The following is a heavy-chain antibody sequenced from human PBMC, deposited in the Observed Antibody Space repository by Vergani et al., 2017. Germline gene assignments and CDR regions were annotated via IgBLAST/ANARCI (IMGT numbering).Heavy chain of an antibody. CDR2: IYTSGST. CDR1: GGSISSYY. CDR3: ARSGPYYDFWSGYYSNIFDY. J-gene: IGHJ4*02. V-gene: IGHV4-4*07. Sequence: QVQLQESGPGLVKTSETLSLTCTVSGGSISSYYWSWIRQPAGKGLEWIGRIYTSGSTNYNPSLKSRVTMSVDTSKNQFSLKLSSVTAADTAVYYCARSGPYYDFWSGYYSNIFDYWGQGTLVTVSS. D-gene: IGHD3-3*01.